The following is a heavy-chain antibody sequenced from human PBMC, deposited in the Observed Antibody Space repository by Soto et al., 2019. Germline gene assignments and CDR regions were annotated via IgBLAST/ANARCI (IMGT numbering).Heavy chain of an antibody. V-gene: IGHV4-34*01. CDR2: INHSGST. D-gene: IGHD2-2*01. CDR1: GGSFSGYY. J-gene: IGHJ5*02. Sequence: SETLSLTCAVYGGSFSGYYWSWIRQPPGKGLEWIGEINHSGSTNYNPSLKSRVTISVDTSKNQFSLKLSSVTAADTAVYYCASCIVVVPAAMGWFDPWGQGTLVTVSS. CDR3: ASCIVVVPAAMGWFDP.